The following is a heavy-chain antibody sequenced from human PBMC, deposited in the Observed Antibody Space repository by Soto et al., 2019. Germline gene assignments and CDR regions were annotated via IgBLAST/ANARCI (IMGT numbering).Heavy chain of an antibody. J-gene: IGHJ4*02. CDR2: IDLDIGDT. CDR1: GHTFTGHH. Sequence: ASVEVSCEASGHTFTGHHIHWVRQAPGQGLEWMGLIDLDIGDTKYAQKFQGRVTSTSDTSITTAYMELRGLRSDDTAVYYCALEPTGTAGFDYWGQGTLVTVSS. V-gene: IGHV1-2*02. CDR3: ALEPTGTAGFDY. D-gene: IGHD2-21*02.